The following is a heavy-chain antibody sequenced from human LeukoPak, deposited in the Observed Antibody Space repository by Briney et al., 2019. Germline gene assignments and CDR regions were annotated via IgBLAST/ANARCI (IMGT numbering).Heavy chain of an antibody. V-gene: IGHV3-30*04. D-gene: IGHD6-19*01. J-gene: IGHJ4*02. Sequence: PGGSLRLSCAASGFTFSSYAMHWVREAPGKGLEWVAVISYDGGNKYYADSVKGRFTISRDNSKNTLYLQMNSLRAENTAVYHCARVGIAVAGTDYLVQGSLVTVSS. CDR3: ARVGIAVAGTDY. CDR2: ISYDGGNK. CDR1: GFTFSSYA.